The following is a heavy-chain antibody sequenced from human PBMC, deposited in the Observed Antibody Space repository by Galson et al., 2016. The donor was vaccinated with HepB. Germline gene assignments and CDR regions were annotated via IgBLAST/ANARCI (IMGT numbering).Heavy chain of an antibody. D-gene: IGHD3-22*01. J-gene: IGHJ4*02. CDR3: ATGPPNYYYDSSGYYSG. V-gene: IGHV3-11*06. CDR2: ITSTGSYT. CDR1: GFTFSDNY. Sequence: SLRLSCAASGFTFSDNYMSWIRQAPGKGLEWLSYITSTGSYTNYAGSVKGRFTVSRDNAKNSLYLQMNSLRAEDTAVYYCATGPPNYYYDSSGYYSGWGQGTLVTVSS.